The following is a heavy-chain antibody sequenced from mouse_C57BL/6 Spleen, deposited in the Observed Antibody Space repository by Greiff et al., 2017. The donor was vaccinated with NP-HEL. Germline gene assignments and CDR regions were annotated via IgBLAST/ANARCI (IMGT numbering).Heavy chain of an antibody. Sequence: VQLQQSGTELVKPGASVKLSCKASGYTFTSYWMHWVKQRPGQGLEWIGNINPSNGGTNYNEKFKSKATLTVDKSSSTAYMQLSSLTSEDSAVYYCARLDDYDGVWYFDVWGTGTTVTVSS. CDR2: INPSNGGT. V-gene: IGHV1-53*01. J-gene: IGHJ1*03. CDR1: GYTFTSYW. CDR3: ARLDDYDGVWYFDV. D-gene: IGHD2-4*01.